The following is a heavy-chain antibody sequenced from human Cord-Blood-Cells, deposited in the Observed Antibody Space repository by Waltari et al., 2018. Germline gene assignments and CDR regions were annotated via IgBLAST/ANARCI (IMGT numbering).Heavy chain of an antibody. CDR3: ARHRSRPGSSWFAFDI. D-gene: IGHD6-13*01. J-gene: IGHJ3*02. V-gene: IGHV4-39*01. CDR1: GGSISSSSYY. CDR2: IYYSGST. Sequence: QLQLQESGPGLVKPSETLSLTCTVSGGSISSSSYYWGWIRQPPGKGLEWIGSIYYSGSTYYNPSLKSRVTISVDTSKNQFSLKLSSGTAADTAVYYCARHRSRPGSSWFAFDIWGQGTMVTVSS.